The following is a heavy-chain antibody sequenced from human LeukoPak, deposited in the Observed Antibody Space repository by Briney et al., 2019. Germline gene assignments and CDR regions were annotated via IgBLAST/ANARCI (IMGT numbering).Heavy chain of an antibody. CDR2: IPYDGSNK. Sequence: GGSLRLSCAAPGFTFSSYAMHWVRQAPGKGLEWVAVIPYDGSNKYYADSVKGRFTISRDNSKNTLYLQMNSLRAEDTAVYYCARGKGYFQHWGQGTLVTVSS. CDR1: GFTFSSYA. D-gene: IGHD6-13*01. V-gene: IGHV3-30-3*01. J-gene: IGHJ1*01. CDR3: ARGKGYFQH.